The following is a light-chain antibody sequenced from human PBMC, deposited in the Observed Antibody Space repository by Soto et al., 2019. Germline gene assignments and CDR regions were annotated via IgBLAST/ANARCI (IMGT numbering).Light chain of an antibody. CDR3: YSSTRSNTYV. Sequence: QSVLTQPPSVSGSPGQSVTISCTGTSSDVGSYNRVSWYQQPPGTAPKVMIYEVSNRPSGVPDRFSGSKSGNTASLTISGLQLEDEAVYYCYSSTRSNTYVFGTGTNLTVL. CDR2: EVS. CDR1: SSDVGSYNR. J-gene: IGLJ1*01. V-gene: IGLV2-18*02.